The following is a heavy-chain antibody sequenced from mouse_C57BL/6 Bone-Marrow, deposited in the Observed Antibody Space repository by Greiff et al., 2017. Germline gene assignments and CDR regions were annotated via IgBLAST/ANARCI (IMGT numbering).Heavy chain of an antibody. Sequence: EVMLVESGGGLVKPGGSLKLSCAASGFTFSDYGMHWVRQAPEKGLEWVAYISSGSSTIYYADTVKGRVTISRDTAKNTLFLQMTSLRSEDTAIYYCAGGGSSPYYAMDYWGQGTSVTVSS. J-gene: IGHJ4*01. CDR1: GFTFSDYG. CDR3: AGGGSSPYYAMDY. CDR2: ISSGSSTI. D-gene: IGHD1-1*01. V-gene: IGHV5-17*01.